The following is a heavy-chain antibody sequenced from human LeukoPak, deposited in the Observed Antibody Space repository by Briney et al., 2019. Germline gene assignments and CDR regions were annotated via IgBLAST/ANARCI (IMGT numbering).Heavy chain of an antibody. V-gene: IGHV4-59*01. CDR2: IYDSGST. CDR3: ARAYSGSYYSH. CDR1: GGSISGYY. J-gene: IGHJ4*02. D-gene: IGHD1-26*01. Sequence: SGPTLVKPSETLSLTCAVSGGSISGYYWSWIRQPPGKGLEWIGYIYDSGSTNYNPSLKSRVTISVDTSKNQFSLKLSSVTAADTAVYYCARAYSGSYYSHWGQGTLVTVSS.